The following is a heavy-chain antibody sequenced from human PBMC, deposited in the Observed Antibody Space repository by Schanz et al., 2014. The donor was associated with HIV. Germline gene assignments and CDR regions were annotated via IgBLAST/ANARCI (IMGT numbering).Heavy chain of an antibody. V-gene: IGHV3-30*18. D-gene: IGHD3-22*01. CDR3: AKDGNLYDSRYRGKGNYYHYYGMDV. Sequence: QVQLVESGGGVVQPGRSLRLSCVASGFSFDSFGMHWVRQAPGKGLEWVAVISYDGVNKHFADSVKGRFTISRDNSKNTLYLQVKRLRTEDTAVYFYAKDGNLYDSRYRGKGNYYHYYGMDVWGQGTTVTVS. CDR2: ISYDGVNK. J-gene: IGHJ6*02. CDR1: GFSFDSFG.